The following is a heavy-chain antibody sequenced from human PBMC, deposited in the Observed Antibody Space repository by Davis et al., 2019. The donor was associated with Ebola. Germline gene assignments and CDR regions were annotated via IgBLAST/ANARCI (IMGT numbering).Heavy chain of an antibody. Sequence: GESLKISCAASGFTFSSYAMSWVRQAPGKGLEWVSAISGSGGSTYYADSVKGRFTISRDNSKNTLYLQMNSLRAEDTAVYYCARGGEGSPFDYWGQGTLVTVSS. V-gene: IGHV3-23*01. CDR3: ARGGEGSPFDY. CDR1: GFTFSSYA. D-gene: IGHD3-10*01. CDR2: ISGSGGST. J-gene: IGHJ4*02.